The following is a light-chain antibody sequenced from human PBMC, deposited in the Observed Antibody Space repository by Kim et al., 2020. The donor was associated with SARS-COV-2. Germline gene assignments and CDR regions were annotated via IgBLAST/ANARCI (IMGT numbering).Light chain of an antibody. Sequence: SVSPGQTATITGSEDVLPKKYARWFQQKPGQAPLLVIDKDSERPSGIPERFSGSSSGATVTLTISGAQVDDEADYYCYSTVDNNLVFGGGTQLTVL. CDR3: YSTVDNNLV. J-gene: IGLJ2*01. CDR2: KDS. V-gene: IGLV3-27*01. CDR1: VLPKKY.